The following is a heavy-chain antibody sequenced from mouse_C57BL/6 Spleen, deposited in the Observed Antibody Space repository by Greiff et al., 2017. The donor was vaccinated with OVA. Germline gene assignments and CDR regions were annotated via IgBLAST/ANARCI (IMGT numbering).Heavy chain of an antibody. V-gene: IGHV1-77*01. D-gene: IGHD1-1*01. CDR1: GYTFTDYY. J-gene: IGHJ3*01. CDR3: AREGCVSSYPAWFAY. Sequence: VKLMESGAELVKPGASVKISCKASGYTFTDYYINWVKQRPGQGLEWIGKIGPGSGSTYSNEKFKGKATLTVDKSSSTAYMQLSSLTSEDSAVDFSAREGCVSSYPAWFAYWGQGTLVTVSA. CDR2: IGPGSGST.